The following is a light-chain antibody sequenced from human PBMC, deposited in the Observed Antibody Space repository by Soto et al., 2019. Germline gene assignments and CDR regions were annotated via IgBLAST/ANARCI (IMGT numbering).Light chain of an antibody. CDR3: ASCAGDGYLV. V-gene: IGLV2-23*02. Sequence: QSALTQPASVSGSPGRSISISCTGTSSDVGSYIIVSWYQQKSGEAPKLIIFEVTKRPSGVSARFFGSKSVNTASLTISELQPEDEADYYFASCAGDGYLVFGGGTKLTVL. CDR1: SSDVGSYII. CDR2: EVT. J-gene: IGLJ3*02.